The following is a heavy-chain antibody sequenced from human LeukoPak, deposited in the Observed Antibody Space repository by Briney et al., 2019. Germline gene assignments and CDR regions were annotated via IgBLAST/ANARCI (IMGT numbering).Heavy chain of an antibody. CDR3: ARDIYYDSSGYYYTYWYFDL. CDR2: ISYSGT. CDR1: GGSISISNYY. Sequence: SETLSLTCTVSGGSISISNYYWGWIRQPPGRGLEWIGSISYSGTYYNPSLKSRLTISVDTSKNHFSLNLRSVTAADTAVYYCARDIYYDSSGYYYTYWYFDLWGRGTLVTVSS. J-gene: IGHJ2*01. V-gene: IGHV4-39*02. D-gene: IGHD3-22*01.